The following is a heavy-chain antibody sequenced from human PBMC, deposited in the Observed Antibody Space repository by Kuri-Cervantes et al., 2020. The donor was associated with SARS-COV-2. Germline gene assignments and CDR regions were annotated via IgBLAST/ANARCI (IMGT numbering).Heavy chain of an antibody. J-gene: IGHJ4*02. CDR2: IRYDGSNK. CDR3: ARATPGLVVVPAAIPN. CDR1: GLTFSSYG. V-gene: IGHV3-30*02. Sequence: GESLKISCAASGLTFSSYGMHWVRQAPGKGLEWVAFIRYDGSNKYYADSVKGRFTISRDNSKNTLYLQMNSLRAEDTAVYYCARATPGLVVVPAAIPNWGQGTLVTVSS. D-gene: IGHD2-2*01.